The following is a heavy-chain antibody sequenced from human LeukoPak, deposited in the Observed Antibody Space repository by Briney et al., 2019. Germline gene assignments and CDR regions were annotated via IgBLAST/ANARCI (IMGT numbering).Heavy chain of an antibody. CDR3: ARDPRNKGFDP. CDR2: INGDGSST. V-gene: IGHV3-74*01. CDR1: GFALSYYW. Sequence: GGSLRLSCAASGFALSYYWMHWVRQGPGKGLVWVSTINGDGSSTNYADSVKGRFTISRDNAKNTLYLEMNSLRVEDTAVYYCARDPRNKGFDPWGQGTLVTVSS. D-gene: IGHD1/OR15-1a*01. J-gene: IGHJ5*02.